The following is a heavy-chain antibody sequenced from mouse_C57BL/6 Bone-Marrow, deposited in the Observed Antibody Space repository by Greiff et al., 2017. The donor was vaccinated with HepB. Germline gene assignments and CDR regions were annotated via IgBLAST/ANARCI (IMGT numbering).Heavy chain of an antibody. D-gene: IGHD2-5*01. V-gene: IGHV1-5*01. CDR3: TRKAYYSNPVDY. CDR1: GYTFTSYW. Sequence: DVKLQESGTVLARPGASVKMSCKTSGYTFTSYWMHWVKQRTGQGLEWIGAIYPGNSDTSYNQKFKGKAKLTAVTSASTAYMELSSVTNEDSAVYYGTRKAYYSNPVDYWGQGTSGTVSS. J-gene: IGHJ4*01. CDR2: IYPGNSDT.